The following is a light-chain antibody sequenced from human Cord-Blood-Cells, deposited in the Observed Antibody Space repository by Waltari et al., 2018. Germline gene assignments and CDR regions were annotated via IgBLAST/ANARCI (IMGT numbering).Light chain of an antibody. Sequence: DIVFTQSPATLSSSLRERAPISCRASQSVSSSYLAWYQQKPGQAPRLLIYGASSRATGIPDRFSGSGSGTDFTLTISRLEPEDFAVYYCQQYGSSPLTFGQGTKVEIK. CDR2: GAS. CDR3: QQYGSSPLT. V-gene: IGKV3-20*01. CDR1: QSVSSSY. J-gene: IGKJ1*01.